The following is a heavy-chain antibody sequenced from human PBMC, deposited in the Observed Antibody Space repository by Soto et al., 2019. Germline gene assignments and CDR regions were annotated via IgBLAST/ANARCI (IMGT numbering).Heavy chain of an antibody. V-gene: IGHV1-18*01. CDR3: ARTGGGMAARPLEY. J-gene: IGHJ4*02. D-gene: IGHD6-6*01. CDR2: ISAYNGNK. Sequence: QVQLMQSEGEVKMPGASVEVSCKTSGYMFTTYGMSWVRQAPGQGLEWMAWISAYNGNKKYAQKFEGRVTMTTDTSTSTVSMELRDLTSDDTAIYYCARTGGGMAARPLEYWGQGTLVIVSS. CDR1: GYMFTTYG.